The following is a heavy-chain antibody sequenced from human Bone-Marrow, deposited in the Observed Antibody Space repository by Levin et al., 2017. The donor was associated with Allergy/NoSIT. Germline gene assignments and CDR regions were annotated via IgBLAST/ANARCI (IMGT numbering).Heavy chain of an antibody. Sequence: RASVKVSCAASGFTVSRNYMSWVRQAPGKGLEWVSLIYSGGDTLYADSVKGRFTISRDNSKNTRYLQMNSLKADDTAVYYCARDGVGTAAGTPWGQGTLVTVSS. V-gene: IGHV3-66*01. D-gene: IGHD6-13*01. CDR1: GFTVSRNY. CDR3: ARDGVGTAAGTP. CDR2: IYSGGDT. J-gene: IGHJ4*02.